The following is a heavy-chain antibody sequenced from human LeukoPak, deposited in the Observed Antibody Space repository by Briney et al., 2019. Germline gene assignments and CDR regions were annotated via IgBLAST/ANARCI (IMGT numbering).Heavy chain of an antibody. CDR2: INSDGINT. D-gene: IGHD2-21*02. CDR1: GFTFSNYW. CDR3: ARSVVTATPHYFQH. V-gene: IGHV3-74*01. Sequence: GGSLRLSCAASGFTFSNYWMHWVRQAPGKGLVWVSRINSDGINTSYADSVKGRFTISRDNSKNTLYLQMNSLSAEDTAVYYCARSVVTATPHYFQHWGQGTLVTVSP. J-gene: IGHJ1*01.